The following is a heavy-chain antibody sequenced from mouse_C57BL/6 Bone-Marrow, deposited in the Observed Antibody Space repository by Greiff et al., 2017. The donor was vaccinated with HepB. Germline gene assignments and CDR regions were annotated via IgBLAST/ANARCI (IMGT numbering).Heavy chain of an antibody. J-gene: IGHJ3*01. D-gene: IGHD4-1*01. Sequence: VQLQQSGPELVKPGASVKMSCKASGYTFPDYNMHWVKPSHGKSLEWIGYINPNNGGTSYNQKFKGKATLTVNKSSSTAYMELRSLTSEDSAVYYCARRRETGTGFAYWGQGTLVTVSA. CDR2: INPNNGGT. V-gene: IGHV1-22*01. CDR3: ARRRETGTGFAY. CDR1: GYTFPDYN.